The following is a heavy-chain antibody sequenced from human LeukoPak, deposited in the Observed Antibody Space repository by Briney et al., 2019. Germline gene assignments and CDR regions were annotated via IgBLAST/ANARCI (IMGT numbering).Heavy chain of an antibody. CDR1: GYTFTSYY. CDR3: ARATDYYDSSGPRGAFDI. D-gene: IGHD3-22*01. Sequence: ASVKVSCKASGYTFTSYYMHWVRQAPGQGLEWMGIINPSGGSTNYAQKFQGRVTMTRDTSTSTVYMELSSLRSEDTAVYYCARATDYYDSSGPRGAFDIWGQGTMVTVSS. J-gene: IGHJ3*02. CDR2: INPSGGST. V-gene: IGHV1-46*01.